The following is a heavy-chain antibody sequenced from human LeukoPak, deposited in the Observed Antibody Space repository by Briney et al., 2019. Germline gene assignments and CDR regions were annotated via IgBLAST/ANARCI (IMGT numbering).Heavy chain of an antibody. Sequence: GGSLTLSCAASGFTVSNDYMAWVRQAPGRGLEWVSLIYGDGTTFYTDSVKGRFTISRDNFKNTMYLQMNSLRPEDTALYYCARDRAGAQNWVAFDPWGQGTLVTVSS. V-gene: IGHV3-66*02. J-gene: IGHJ5*02. CDR3: ARDRAGAQNWVAFDP. CDR2: IYGDGTT. CDR1: GFTVSNDY. D-gene: IGHD7-27*01.